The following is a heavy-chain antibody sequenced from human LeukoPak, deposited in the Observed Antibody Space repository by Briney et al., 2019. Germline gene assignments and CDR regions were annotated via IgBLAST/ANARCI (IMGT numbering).Heavy chain of an antibody. CDR1: GGSFSGYY. D-gene: IGHD4-11*01. J-gene: IGHJ4*02. Sequence: KPSETLSLTCAVYGGSFSGYYWSWIRQHPGKGLEWIGYIYYSGSTYYNPSLKSRVTISVDTSKNQFSLKLSSVTAADTAVYYCARDRLYSNYGYFDYWGQGTLVTVSS. CDR3: ARDRLYSNYGYFDY. V-gene: IGHV4-31*11. CDR2: IYYSGST.